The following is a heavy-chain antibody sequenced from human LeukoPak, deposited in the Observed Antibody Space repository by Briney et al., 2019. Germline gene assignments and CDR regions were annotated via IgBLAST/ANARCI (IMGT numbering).Heavy chain of an antibody. V-gene: IGHV4-39*01. J-gene: IGHJ3*02. CDR1: GGSISSSSYY. CDR3: SSTWVRGVIIPDAFDI. D-gene: IGHD3-10*01. CDR2: IYYSGST. Sequence: SETLSLTCTVSGGSISSSSYYWGWIRQPPGKGLEWIGSIYYSGSTYYNPSLKSRVTISVDTSKNQFSLKLSSVTAAETAVYYCSSTWVRGVIIPDAFDIWGQGTMVTVSS.